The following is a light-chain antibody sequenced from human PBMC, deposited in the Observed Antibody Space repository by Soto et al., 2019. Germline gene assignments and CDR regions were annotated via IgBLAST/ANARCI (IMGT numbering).Light chain of an antibody. Sequence: EIVLTQSPGTLSLSPGERATLSCRASQSVSSYLAWYQENPGQAPRLLIYGVSSRATGIPDRFSGSGSGTDFTLTISRLEPEDFALYYCQQYNTSPFTFGQGTKLEIK. V-gene: IGKV3-20*01. CDR3: QQYNTSPFT. CDR1: QSVSSY. CDR2: GVS. J-gene: IGKJ2*01.